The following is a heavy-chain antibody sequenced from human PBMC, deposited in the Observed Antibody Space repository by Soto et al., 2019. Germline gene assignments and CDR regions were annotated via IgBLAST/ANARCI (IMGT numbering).Heavy chain of an antibody. D-gene: IGHD3-10*01. CDR1: SGSISSSNW. CDR2: IYHSGST. Sequence: PSETLSLTCAVSSGSISSSNWWSWVRQPPGKGLEWIGEIYHSGSTNYNPSLKSRVTISVDKSRNQFSLKLSSVTAADTAVYYCASLINGSGSYYLDYWGQGTLVTVSS. CDR3: ASLINGSGSYYLDY. V-gene: IGHV4-4*02. J-gene: IGHJ4*02.